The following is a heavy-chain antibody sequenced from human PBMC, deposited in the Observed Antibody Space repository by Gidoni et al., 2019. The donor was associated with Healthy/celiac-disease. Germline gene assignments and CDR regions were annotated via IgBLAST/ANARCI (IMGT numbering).Heavy chain of an antibody. CDR1: GFTFDDYT. J-gene: IGHJ4*02. V-gene: IGHV3-43*01. Sequence: EVQLVESGGVVVQPGGSLRLSCAASGFTFDDYTMHWVRQAPGKGLEWVSLMSWDGGSTYYADSVKGRFTISRDNSKNSLYLQMNSLRTEDTALYYCAKDIGGGRGFDYWGQGTLVTVSS. CDR2: MSWDGGST. D-gene: IGHD2-15*01. CDR3: AKDIGGGRGFDY.